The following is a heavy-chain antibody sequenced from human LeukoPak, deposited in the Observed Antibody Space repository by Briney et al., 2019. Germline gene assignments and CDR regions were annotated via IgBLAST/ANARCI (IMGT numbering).Heavy chain of an antibody. V-gene: IGHV3-11*04. J-gene: IGHJ4*02. CDR2: ISSSGSTI. CDR1: GFTFSDYY. Sequence: GGSLRLSCAASGFTFSDYYMSWIRQAPGKGLEWASYISSSGSTIYYADSVKGRFTISRDNAKNSLYLQMNSLRAEDTAVYYCARDRAIEYFDYWGQGTLVTVSS. CDR3: ARDRAIEYFDY. D-gene: IGHD3-22*01.